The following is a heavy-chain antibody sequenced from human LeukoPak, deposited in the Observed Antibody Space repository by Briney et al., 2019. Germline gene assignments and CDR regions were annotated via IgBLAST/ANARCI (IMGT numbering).Heavy chain of an antibody. J-gene: IGHJ6*02. V-gene: IGHV3-48*01. CDR1: GFTLSSYS. D-gene: IGHD3-16*01. Sequence: PGGSLRLSCAASGFTLSSYSMNWVRQAPGKGLEWISYISSVTTTIYYADSVKGRFTISRDSAKNSLYLQMNSLRAEDTAVYYCAKKGGLDYYYYGMDVWGQGTTVTVSS. CDR3: AKKGGLDYYYYGMDV. CDR2: ISSVTTTI.